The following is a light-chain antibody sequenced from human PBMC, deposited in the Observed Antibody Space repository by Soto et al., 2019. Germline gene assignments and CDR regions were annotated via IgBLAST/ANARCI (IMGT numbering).Light chain of an antibody. V-gene: IGLV4-69*01. CDR3: QTWGTGIVV. CDR2: LNSDGSH. J-gene: IGLJ2*01. Sequence: QPVLTQSPSASASLGASVKLTCTLSSGHSSNAIGWHQQQPEKGPRYLMKLNSDGSHTKGDGIPDRFSGSSSGAERYLTISSLQSEDEADYYCQTWGTGIVVFGGGTQLTVL. CDR1: SGHSSNA.